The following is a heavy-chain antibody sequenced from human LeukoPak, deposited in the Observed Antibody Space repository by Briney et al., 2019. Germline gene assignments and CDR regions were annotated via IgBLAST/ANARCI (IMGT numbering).Heavy chain of an antibody. J-gene: IGHJ3*02. V-gene: IGHV4-59*01. CDR3: ARDFYDYVWGTNAFDI. CDR1: GGSISSYY. CDR2: IYYSGST. Sequence: SETLSLTCTVSGGSISSYYWSWIRQPPGKGLEWIGYIYYSGSTNYNPSLKSRVTISVDTSKSQFSLKLSSVTAADTAVYYCARDFYDYVWGTNAFDIWGQGTMVTVSS. D-gene: IGHD3-16*01.